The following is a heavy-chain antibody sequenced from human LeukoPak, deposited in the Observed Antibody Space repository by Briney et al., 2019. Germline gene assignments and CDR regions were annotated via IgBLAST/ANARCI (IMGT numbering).Heavy chain of an antibody. CDR2: ITSGSSSHI. J-gene: IGHJ4*02. Sequence: PGGSLRLSCTASGFTFGDYAMSWIRQAPGKGLEWVSSITSGSSSHIYYTDSVKGRFTISRDNAKNSLFLQMNSLRVEDTAVYYCARDFPPDYRGQGTLVTVSS. CDR1: GFTFGDYA. V-gene: IGHV3-21*01. CDR3: ARDFPPDY.